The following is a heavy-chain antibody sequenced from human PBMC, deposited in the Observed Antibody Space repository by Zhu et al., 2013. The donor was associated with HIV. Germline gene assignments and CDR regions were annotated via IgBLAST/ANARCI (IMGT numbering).Heavy chain of an antibody. CDR3: ARDERALDV. J-gene: IGHJ3*01. V-gene: IGHV1-2*02. CDR2: FSPYGGAT. D-gene: IGHD6-25*01. Sequence: QVQLVQSGAEVKKPGASLKVSCKASGYTFTGYYIHWVRQAPGQGLEWMGWFSPYGGATNYAQKFQGRVSMTGDTTIHTAYMQLNRLVYDDTAVYYCARDERALDVWGPGDNGHRLF. CDR1: GYTFTGYY.